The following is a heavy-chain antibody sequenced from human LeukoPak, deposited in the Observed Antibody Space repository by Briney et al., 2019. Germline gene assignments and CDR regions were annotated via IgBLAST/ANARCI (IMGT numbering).Heavy chain of an antibody. V-gene: IGHV1-18*01. CDR3: AREGYSSSWNYFDY. J-gene: IGHJ4*02. CDR1: GYIFTSYV. D-gene: IGHD6-13*01. Sequence: ASVKVSCKASGYIFTSYVINWVRQAPGQGLEWMGWISAYNGNTNYAQKLQGRVTMTTDTSTSTAYMELRSLRSDDTAVYYCAREGYSSSWNYFDYWGQGALVTVSS. CDR2: ISAYNGNT.